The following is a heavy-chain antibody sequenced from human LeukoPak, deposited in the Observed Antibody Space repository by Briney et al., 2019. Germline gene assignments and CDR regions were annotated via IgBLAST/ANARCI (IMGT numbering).Heavy chain of an antibody. V-gene: IGHV4-4*07. CDR1: GGSIIGDY. Sequence: SETLSLTCTVSGGSIIGDYWSWIRQPAGKGLEWIGRIYTTGTTTSNPSLKSRVTMSVDTSNNQFSLKLNSVTAADTAVYYRARGITGSTGFDYWGQGTLVAVSS. J-gene: IGHJ4*02. CDR3: ARGITGSTGFDY. D-gene: IGHD1-7*01. CDR2: IYTTGTT.